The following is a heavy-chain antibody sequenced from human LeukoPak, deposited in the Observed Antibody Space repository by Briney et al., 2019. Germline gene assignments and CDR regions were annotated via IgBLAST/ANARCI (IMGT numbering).Heavy chain of an antibody. CDR2: IYSGGST. CDR1: GFTVSSNY. D-gene: IGHD6-19*01. V-gene: IGHV3-66*01. J-gene: IGHJ6*02. Sequence: PGGSLRLSCAASGFTVSSNYMSWVRQAPGKGLEWVSVIYSGGSTYYADSVKGRFTISRDNSKNTLYLQMNSLRAEDTAVYYCARDSSGWSYYYGMDVWGQGTTVTVSS. CDR3: ARDSSGWSYYYGMDV.